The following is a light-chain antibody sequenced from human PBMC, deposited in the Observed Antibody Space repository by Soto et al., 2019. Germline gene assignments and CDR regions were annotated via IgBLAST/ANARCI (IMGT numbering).Light chain of an antibody. V-gene: IGKV1-39*01. CDR2: GAS. J-gene: IGKJ4*01. CDR1: QTISTY. CDR3: HQSYETPHT. Sequence: DIQMTQSPSSLSASVGDRVTISCRASQTISTYLNWYQKKPGNAPKLLIFGASSLHSGVPSRFSGSGSGTDFTLTISDLQPEDFATCYCHQSYETPHTFGGGTKVDIK.